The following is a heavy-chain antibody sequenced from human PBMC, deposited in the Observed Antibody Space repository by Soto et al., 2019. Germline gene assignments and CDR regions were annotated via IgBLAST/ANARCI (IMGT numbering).Heavy chain of an antibody. V-gene: IGHV4-59*01. D-gene: IGHD6-13*01. CDR1: GGSISSYY. J-gene: IGHJ4*02. CDR2: IYYSGST. Sequence: SETLSLTCTVSGGSISSYYWSWIRQPPGKGLEWIGYIYYSGSTNYNPSLKSRVTISVDTSKNQFSLKLSSVTAADTAVYSCARLDRLKSSRSSGSSWYFDYWGQGTLVTVSS. CDR3: ARLDRLKSSRSSGSSWYFDY.